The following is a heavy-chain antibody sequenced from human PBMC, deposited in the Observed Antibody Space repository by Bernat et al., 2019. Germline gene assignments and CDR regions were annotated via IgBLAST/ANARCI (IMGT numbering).Heavy chain of an antibody. V-gene: IGHV3-15*07. D-gene: IGHD3-10*01. J-gene: IGHJ4*02. CDR3: AKPYHGSGSPGGLDY. Sequence: EVQLVESGGGLVKPGGSLRLSCAASGFTFSNAWMNWVRQAPGKGLEWVGRIKSKTDGGTPDYAAPVKGRFTISRDDSENTLYLQMNSLRVEDTAVFYCAKPYHGSGSPGGLDYWGQGTLVTVSS. CDR2: IKSKTDGGTP. CDR1: GFTFSNAW.